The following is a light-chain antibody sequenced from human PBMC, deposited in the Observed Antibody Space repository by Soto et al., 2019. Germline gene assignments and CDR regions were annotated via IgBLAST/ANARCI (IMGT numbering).Light chain of an antibody. CDR3: QQYGRT. Sequence: EIVLTQSPGTLSLSPGERATLSCRASQSVSSSYLAWYQQKPGQAPRLLIYGASSRATGIPDRFIGSGSGPYFTLTISRLEPEDFAVYYCQQYGRTFGQGTKVEIK. J-gene: IGKJ1*01. V-gene: IGKV3-20*01. CDR2: GAS. CDR1: QSVSSSY.